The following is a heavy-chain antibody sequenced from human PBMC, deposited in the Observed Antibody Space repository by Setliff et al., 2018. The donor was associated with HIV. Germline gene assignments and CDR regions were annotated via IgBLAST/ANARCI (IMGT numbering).Heavy chain of an antibody. CDR3: ARDEGRATGSWWDQSASWYLDY. Sequence: SETLSLTCTVSGGSISSYYWSWIRRPAGKRLEFIGRISAAGTINYNPFLRSRVTLSVDTSEYQFSLTVNSVTAADTAMYFCARDEGRATGSWWDQSASWYLDYWGHGILVTVSS. J-gene: IGHJ4*01. V-gene: IGHV4-4*07. D-gene: IGHD6-13*01. CDR1: GGSISSYY. CDR2: ISAAGTI.